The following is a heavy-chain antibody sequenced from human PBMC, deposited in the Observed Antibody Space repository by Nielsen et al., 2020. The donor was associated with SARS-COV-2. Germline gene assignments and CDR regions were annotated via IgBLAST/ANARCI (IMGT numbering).Heavy chain of an antibody. J-gene: IGHJ3*02. CDR3: ARDPPYYYDSSGYPSQEAFDI. D-gene: IGHD3-22*01. Sequence: SETLSLTCTVSGGSISSYYWSWIRQPPGKGLEWIGYIYYSGSTNYNPSLKSRVTISVDTSKNQFSLKLSSVTAADTAVYYCARDPPYYYDSSGYPSQEAFDIWGQGTMVTVSS. V-gene: IGHV4-59*12. CDR1: GGSISSYY. CDR2: IYYSGST.